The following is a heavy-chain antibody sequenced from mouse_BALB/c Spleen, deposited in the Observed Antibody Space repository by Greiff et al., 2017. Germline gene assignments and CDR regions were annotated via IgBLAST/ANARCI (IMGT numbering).Heavy chain of an antibody. CDR2: ISTYYGDA. CDR1: GYTFTDYA. CDR3: ARSYYGYDWYFDV. J-gene: IGHJ1*01. D-gene: IGHD2-14*01. Sequence: QVQLKQSGAELVRPGVSVKISCKGSGYTFTDYAMHWVKQSHAKSLEWIGVISTYYGDASYNQKFKGKATMTVDKSSSTAYMELARLTSEDSAIYYCARSYYGYDWYFDVWGEGTTVTVSA. V-gene: IGHV1S137*01.